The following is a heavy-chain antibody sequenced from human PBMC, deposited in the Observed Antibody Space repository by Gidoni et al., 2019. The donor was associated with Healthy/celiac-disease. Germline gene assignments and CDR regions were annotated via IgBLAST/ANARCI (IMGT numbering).Heavy chain of an antibody. V-gene: IGHV3-23*01. Sequence: EVQLLESGGGLVPPGGSLRLSCAASGFTVSSYAMSWVRQAPGKGLEWVSAISGSGGSTYYADSVKGRFTISRDNSKNTLYLQMNSLRAEDTAVYYCAKDGFDSSGYYYMYYYYYGMDVWGQGTTVTVSS. CDR1: GFTVSSYA. CDR2: ISGSGGST. J-gene: IGHJ6*02. D-gene: IGHD3-22*01. CDR3: AKDGFDSSGYYYMYYYYYGMDV.